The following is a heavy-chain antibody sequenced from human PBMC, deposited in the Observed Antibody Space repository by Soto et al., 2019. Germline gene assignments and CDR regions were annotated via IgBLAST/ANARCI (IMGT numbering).Heavy chain of an antibody. D-gene: IGHD2-21*02. J-gene: IGHJ4*02. CDR2: IYYSGRT. CDR1: GESISSSSYY. Sequence: AETLSLTCIVSGESISSSSYYWGWIRQPPGKGLEWIGSIYYSGRTYYNPSFKSRVTISIDTSKNQFSLKLSSVTATDTAVYYCARQRTTVVTQAYFDHWGQGALVTVSS. V-gene: IGHV4-39*01. CDR3: ARQRTTVVTQAYFDH.